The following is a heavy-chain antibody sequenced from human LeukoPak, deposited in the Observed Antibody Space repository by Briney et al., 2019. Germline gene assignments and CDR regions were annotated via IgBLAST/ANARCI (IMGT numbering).Heavy chain of an antibody. CDR1: GGSISSGDYY. Sequence: PSQTLSLTCTVSGGSISSGDYYWGWIRHPPGKGLEWIGYIYYSGSTYYNPSLKSRVTISVDTSKNQFSLKLSSVTAADTAVYYCARELSCSSTSCYDYWGQGTLVTVSS. V-gene: IGHV4-30-4*01. J-gene: IGHJ4*02. D-gene: IGHD2-2*01. CDR3: ARELSCSSTSCYDY. CDR2: IYYSGST.